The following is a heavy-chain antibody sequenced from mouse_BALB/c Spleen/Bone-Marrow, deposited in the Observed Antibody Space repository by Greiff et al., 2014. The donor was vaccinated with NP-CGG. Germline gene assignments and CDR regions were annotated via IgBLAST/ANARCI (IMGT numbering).Heavy chain of an antibody. Sequence: VQLQQSGPELVKPGASVKMSCKASGYTFTSYVMHWVKQKPGQGLEWIGYINPYNDGTKYNEKFKGKASLTSDKSSSTAYMELSSLTSEDSAVYYCARDGNPYWYFDVWGAGTTVTVSS. D-gene: IGHD2-1*01. CDR1: GYTFTSYV. CDR2: INPYNDGT. J-gene: IGHJ1*02. CDR3: ARDGNPYWYFDV. V-gene: IGHV1-14*01.